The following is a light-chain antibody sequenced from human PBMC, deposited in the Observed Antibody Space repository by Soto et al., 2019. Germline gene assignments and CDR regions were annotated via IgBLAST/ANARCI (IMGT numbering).Light chain of an antibody. Sequence: QSVLTQPPSASGTPGQGVTISCSGSTSNIGSNYVYWYQQLPGTAPKLLIYRNNQRPSGVPDRFSGSKSGTSATLGITGLQTGDEADYYCGTWDNSLSAVFGGGTKLTVL. V-gene: IGLV1-47*01. CDR2: RNN. J-gene: IGLJ2*01. CDR3: GTWDNSLSAV. CDR1: TSNIGSNY.